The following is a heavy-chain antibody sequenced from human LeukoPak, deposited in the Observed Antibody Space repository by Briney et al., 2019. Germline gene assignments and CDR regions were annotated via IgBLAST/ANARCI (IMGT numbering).Heavy chain of an antibody. CDR3: ARDIEYCGGDCYGMLDY. D-gene: IGHD2-21*02. Sequence: PSETLSLTCTVSGGSISSYYWSWIRQPAGKELDWIGRIYTSGSTNYNPSLKSRVTMSVDTSKNQFSLKLSSVTAADTAVYYCARDIEYCGGDCYGMLDYWGQGTLVTVSS. CDR1: GGSISSYY. CDR2: IYTSGST. V-gene: IGHV4-4*07. J-gene: IGHJ4*02.